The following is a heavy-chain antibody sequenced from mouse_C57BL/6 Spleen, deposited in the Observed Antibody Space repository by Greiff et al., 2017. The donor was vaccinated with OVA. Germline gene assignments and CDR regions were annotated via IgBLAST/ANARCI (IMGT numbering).Heavy chain of an antibody. CDR1: GYTFTSYW. CDR2: IHPSDSDT. V-gene: IGHV1-74*01. J-gene: IGHJ1*03. CDR3: AIRDYYYCSEV. Sequence: QVQLQQPGAELVKPGASVKVSCKASGYTFTSYWMHWVKQRPGQGLEWIGRIHPSDSDTNYNQKFKGKATLTVDKSSSTAYMQLISLTSEDFAVYYCAIRDYYYCSEVWGTGTTVTVSS. D-gene: IGHD1-1*01.